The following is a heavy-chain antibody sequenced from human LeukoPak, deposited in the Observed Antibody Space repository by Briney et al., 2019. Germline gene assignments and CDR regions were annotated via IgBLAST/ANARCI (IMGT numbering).Heavy chain of an antibody. V-gene: IGHV3-66*01. D-gene: IGHD3-16*01. J-gene: IGHJ4*02. CDR1: GFTVSSNY. Sequence: PGESLRLSCAASGFTVSSNYMRWVRQVPGQGLEGVSVIYSDGTISYADSVRGRFTISRDNSENTLYLQMTSLRVEDTAVYYCASEVGGGASGQWGQGTLVTVSS. CDR3: ASEVGGGASGQ. CDR2: IYSDGTI.